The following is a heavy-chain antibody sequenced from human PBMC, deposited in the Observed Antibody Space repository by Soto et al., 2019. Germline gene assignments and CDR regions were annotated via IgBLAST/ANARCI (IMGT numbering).Heavy chain of an antibody. CDR3: ARERRYWSGGSCYRAQRAFDS. Sequence: QVQLQQWGAGLLKPSETLSLTCAVYGGYFSGYYWSWIRQPPGKGLEWLGEINHSGSTNYNPSLKSRVTISVDTSKNQFSLKLSSVTAADTAVYYCARERRYWSGGSCYRAQRAFDSWGQGTMVTVSS. CDR2: INHSGST. J-gene: IGHJ3*02. D-gene: IGHD2-15*01. V-gene: IGHV4-34*01. CDR1: GGYFSGYY.